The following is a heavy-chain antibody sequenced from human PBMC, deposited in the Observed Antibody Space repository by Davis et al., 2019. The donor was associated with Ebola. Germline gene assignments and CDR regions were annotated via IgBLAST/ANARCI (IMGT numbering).Heavy chain of an antibody. CDR2: INPSGGST. CDR3: AHLGPQRYCSGGGCHGYLDY. V-gene: IGHV1-46*01. D-gene: IGHD2-15*01. CDR1: GYTFTSYY. J-gene: IGHJ4*02. Sequence: ASVKLSCKASGYTFTSYYMHWVRQAPGQGLEWMGIINPSGGSTSYAQKFQGRVTMTRDTSTRTAYMELNGLRSEDTAVYYCAHLGPQRYCSGGGCHGYLDYWGQGTLVTVSS.